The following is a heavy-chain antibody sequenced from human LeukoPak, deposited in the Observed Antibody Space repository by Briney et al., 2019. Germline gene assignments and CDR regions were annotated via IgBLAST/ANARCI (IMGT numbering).Heavy chain of an antibody. D-gene: IGHD1-26*01. V-gene: IGHV4-59*11. Sequence: PSETLSLTCTVSGGSISSHYWSWIRQPPGKGLEWIGYIYYSGSTNYNPSLKSRVTISVDTSKNQFSLKPSSVTAADTAVYYCARRLLGASRDNWFDPWGQGTLVTVSS. J-gene: IGHJ5*02. CDR1: GGSISSHY. CDR2: IYYSGST. CDR3: ARRLLGASRDNWFDP.